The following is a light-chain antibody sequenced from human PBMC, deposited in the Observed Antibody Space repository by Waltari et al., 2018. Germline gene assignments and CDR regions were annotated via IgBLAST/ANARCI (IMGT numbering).Light chain of an antibody. CDR1: QSVLRNSTKRNS. V-gene: IGKV4-1*01. Sequence: DIVMTQSPDSLALSLGERATINCKSSQSVLRNSTKRNSLAWLQPRPGQPPKLLIYWAATRESGVPDRFTGSGSGTDFTLTINSLQAEDVAVYYCQQFYSTPTFGQGTKVEI. J-gene: IGKJ1*01. CDR2: WAA. CDR3: QQFYSTPT.